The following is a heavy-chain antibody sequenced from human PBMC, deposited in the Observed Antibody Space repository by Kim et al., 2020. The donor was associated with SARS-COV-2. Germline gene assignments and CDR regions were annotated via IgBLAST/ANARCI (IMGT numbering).Heavy chain of an antibody. V-gene: IGHV3-43*02. J-gene: IGHJ6*02. CDR3: AKVNQGGYYYYGMDV. CDR1: GFTFDDYA. D-gene: IGHD2-2*01. Sequence: GGSLRLSCAASGFTFDDYAMHWVRQAPGKGLEWVSLISGDGGSTYYADSVKGRFTISRDNSKNSLYLQMNSLRTEDTALYYCAKVNQGGYYYYGMDVWGQGTTVTVSS. CDR2: ISGDGGST.